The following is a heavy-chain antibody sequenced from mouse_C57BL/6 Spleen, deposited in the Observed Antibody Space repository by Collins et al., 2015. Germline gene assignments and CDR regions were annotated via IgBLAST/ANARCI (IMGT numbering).Heavy chain of an antibody. Sequence: QVQLQQSGPELVKPGASVKISCKASGYAFSSSWMNWVKQRPGKGLEWIGRIYPGDGDTYYNGKFKGKATLTADKSSSTAYMQLSSLTSEDSAVYFCARETSQCYFDVWGTGTTVTVSS. CDR2: IYPGDGDT. D-gene: IGHD6-1*01. J-gene: IGHJ1*03. CDR3: ARETSQCYFDV. CDR1: GYAFSSSW. V-gene: IGHV1-82*01.